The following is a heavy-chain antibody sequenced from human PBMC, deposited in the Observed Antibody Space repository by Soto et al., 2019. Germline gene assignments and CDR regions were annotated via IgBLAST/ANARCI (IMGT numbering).Heavy chain of an antibody. CDR3: AREGASSYAARHFDN. J-gene: IGHJ4*02. CDR2: IYGSGGT. CDR1: GGSMFSYY. D-gene: IGHD3-16*01. Sequence: PSETLSLTCTVSGGSMFSYYWSWIRQPAGKGLEWIARIYGSGGTNYNSSLKSRVTMSLDTSKNKFSLRLTSVTAADTAVYYCAREGASSYAARHFDNWGPGTLVTVSS. V-gene: IGHV4-4*07.